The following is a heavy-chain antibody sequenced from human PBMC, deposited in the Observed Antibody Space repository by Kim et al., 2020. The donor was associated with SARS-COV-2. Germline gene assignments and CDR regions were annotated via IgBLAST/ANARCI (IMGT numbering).Heavy chain of an antibody. CDR2: IWYDGSSK. V-gene: IGHV3-33*01. CDR1: GFTFSDHG. CDR3: ARGTDVVVNGMDV. J-gene: IGHJ6*02. D-gene: IGHD2-21*01. Sequence: GGSLRLSCAASGFTFSDHGMHWVRQAPGKGLEWVAVIWYDGSSKYYTDSVKGRFTISRDNSKNTLYLQMNSLRAEDTAVYYCARGTDVVVNGMDVWGQGTTVTVSS.